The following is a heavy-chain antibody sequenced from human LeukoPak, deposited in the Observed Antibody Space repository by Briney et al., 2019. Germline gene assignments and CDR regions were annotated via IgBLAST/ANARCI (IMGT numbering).Heavy chain of an antibody. CDR1: GGSVSSGDY. J-gene: IGHJ4*02. CDR3: ARERWLRHSLDY. D-gene: IGHD5-12*01. V-gene: IGHV4-61*08. CDR2: IYYSGST. Sequence: SETLSLTCTVSGGSVSSGDYWSWIRQPPGKALEWIGYIYYSGSTNCNPSLKSRVTISVDTSKNPFSLKLSSVAAADADMYYCARERWLRHSLDYWGQGTLVTVSS.